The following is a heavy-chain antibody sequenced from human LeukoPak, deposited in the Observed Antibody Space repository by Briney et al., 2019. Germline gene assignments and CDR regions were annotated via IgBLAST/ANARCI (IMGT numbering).Heavy chain of an antibody. CDR2: ISGDGGST. D-gene: IGHD3-10*01. V-gene: IGHV3-43*02. J-gene: IGHJ5*02. CDR1: GFTFDDYA. CDR3: AKDTMVRGVNWFDP. Sequence: PGGSLRLSCAAAGFTFDDYAMHWVRQAPGKGLEWVSLISGDGGSTYYADSVKGRFTISRDNSKNSLYLQMNSLRTEDTALYYCAKDTMVRGVNWFDPWGQGTLVTVSS.